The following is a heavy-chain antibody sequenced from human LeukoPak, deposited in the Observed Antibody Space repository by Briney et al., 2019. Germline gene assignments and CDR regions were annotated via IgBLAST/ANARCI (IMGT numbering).Heavy chain of an antibody. Sequence: PSETLSLTCTVSGGSISSYYWSWIRRPPGKGLEWIGYMYYSGSTTYNPSLKSRVTISLDTSKNQFSLKLSSVTAADTAVYYCARRRSFRDGGDFDYWGQGTLVTVSS. CDR3: ARRRSFRDGGDFDY. D-gene: IGHD3-10*01. CDR2: MYYSGST. V-gene: IGHV4-59*08. CDR1: GGSISSYY. J-gene: IGHJ4*02.